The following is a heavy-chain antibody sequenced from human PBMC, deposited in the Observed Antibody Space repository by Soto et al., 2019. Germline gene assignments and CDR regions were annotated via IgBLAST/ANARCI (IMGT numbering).Heavy chain of an antibody. D-gene: IGHD6-6*01. CDR1: GGTFSSYA. Sequence: QVQLVQSGAEVKKPGSSVKVSCKASGGTFSSYAISWVRQAPGQGLEWMGGIIPIFGTANYAQKFQGRVTITADESTSPAYMELSSLRSEDTAVYYCARVIAARPLGYYYGMDVWGQGTTVTVSS. V-gene: IGHV1-69*01. CDR2: IIPIFGTA. J-gene: IGHJ6*02. CDR3: ARVIAARPLGYYYGMDV.